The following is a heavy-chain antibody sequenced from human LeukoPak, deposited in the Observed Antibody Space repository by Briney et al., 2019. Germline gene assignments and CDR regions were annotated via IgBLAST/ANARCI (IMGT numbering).Heavy chain of an antibody. CDR1: GFTFSSYA. V-gene: IGHV3-23*01. D-gene: IGHD2-21*02. CDR3: SKNEAVVTASSSSH. CDR2: ISGSGGRT. Sequence: GGSLRLSCAASGFTFSSYAMTWVRQAPGKGLEWVSGISGSGGRTHYADSVKGRFTISRDNTKNILYLQMNRLRAEDTAVYYCSKNEAVVTASSSSHWGQGTLVTVSS. J-gene: IGHJ4*02.